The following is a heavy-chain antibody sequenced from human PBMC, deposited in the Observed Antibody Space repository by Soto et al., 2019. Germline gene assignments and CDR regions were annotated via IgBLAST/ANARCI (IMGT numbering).Heavy chain of an antibody. D-gene: IGHD4-17*01. CDR2: ITDNGGST. CDR3: AKERATTTTFDY. CDR1: GFTFSRDG. J-gene: IGHJ4*02. Sequence: GGSLRLSCAASGFTFSRDGMSWVRQAPGKGLEWVSLITDNGGSTYYADSVKGRFTISRDNTKNTLFLQMNSLRAEDTAVYYCAKERATTTTFDYWGQGALVTVSS. V-gene: IGHV3-23*01.